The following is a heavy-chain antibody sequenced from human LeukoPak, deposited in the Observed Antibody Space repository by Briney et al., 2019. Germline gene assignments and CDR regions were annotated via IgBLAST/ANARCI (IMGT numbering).Heavy chain of an antibody. CDR2: IYTSGST. Sequence: SETLSLTCTVSGGSISSYYWSWIRQPAGKGLEWIGRIYTSGSTNYNPSLKSRVAMSVDTSKNQFSLKLSSVTAADTAVYYCAGTRGYSGYDSGTLDYWGQGTLVTVSS. V-gene: IGHV4-4*07. D-gene: IGHD5-12*01. J-gene: IGHJ4*02. CDR1: GGSISSYY. CDR3: AGTRGYSGYDSGTLDY.